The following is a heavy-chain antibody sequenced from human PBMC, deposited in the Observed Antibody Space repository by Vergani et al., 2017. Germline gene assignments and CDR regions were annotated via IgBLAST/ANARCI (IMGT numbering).Heavy chain of an antibody. J-gene: IGHJ6*03. CDR1: GGSISSYY. V-gene: IGHV4-59*01. CDR2: IYYSGST. CDR3: ARGPQYSSSRDSYYYYMDV. Sequence: QVQLQESGPGLVKPSETLSLTCTVPGGSISSYYWSWIRQPPGKGLEWIGYIYYSGSTNYNPSLKSRVTISVDTSKNQFSLKLSSVTAADTAVYYCARGPQYSSSRDSYYYYMDVWGKGTTVTVSS. D-gene: IGHD6-13*01.